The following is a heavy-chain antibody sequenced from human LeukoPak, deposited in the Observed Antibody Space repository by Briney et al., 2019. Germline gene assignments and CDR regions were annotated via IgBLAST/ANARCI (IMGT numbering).Heavy chain of an antibody. J-gene: IGHJ4*02. Sequence: PSETLSLTCAVYGGSFSDYYWSWIRQPPGKGLEWIGEINHSGSTNYNSSLKSRVTISVDTSKNQFSLKLSSVTAADTAVYYCARRWLQFRGLAPFDYWGQGTLVTVSS. CDR1: GGSFSDYY. CDR2: INHSGST. CDR3: ARRWLQFRGLAPFDY. D-gene: IGHD5-24*01. V-gene: IGHV4-34*01.